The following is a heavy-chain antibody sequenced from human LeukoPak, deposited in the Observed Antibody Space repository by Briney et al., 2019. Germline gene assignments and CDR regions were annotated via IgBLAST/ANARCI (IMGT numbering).Heavy chain of an antibody. V-gene: IGHV3-30*02. Sequence: GGSLRLFCAASGFTFSSYGMHWVRQAPGKGLEWVAFIRYDGSNKYYADSVKGRITISRDNSKNTLYLQMNSLRAEDTAVYYCAKPGAAAGSTYHYYYYYMDVWGKGTTVTVSS. CDR1: GFTFSSYG. D-gene: IGHD6-13*01. CDR2: IRYDGSNK. CDR3: AKPGAAAGSTYHYYYYYMDV. J-gene: IGHJ6*03.